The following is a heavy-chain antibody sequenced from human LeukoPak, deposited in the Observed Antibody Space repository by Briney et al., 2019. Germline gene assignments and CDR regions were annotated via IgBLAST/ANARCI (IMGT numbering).Heavy chain of an antibody. CDR2: ISAYNGNT. J-gene: IGHJ4*02. CDR3: VRLHPYYYDSSGYGPFDY. CDR1: GYTFTGYY. D-gene: IGHD3-22*01. V-gene: IGHV1-18*04. Sequence: ASVKVSCKASGYTFTGYYMHWVRQAPGQGLEWMGWISAYNGNTNYAQKLQGRVTMTTDTSTSTAYMELRSLRSDDTAVYYCVRLHPYYYDSSGYGPFDYWGQGTLVTVSS.